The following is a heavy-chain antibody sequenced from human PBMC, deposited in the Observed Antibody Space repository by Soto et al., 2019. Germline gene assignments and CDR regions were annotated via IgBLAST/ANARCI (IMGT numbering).Heavy chain of an antibody. V-gene: IGHV3-30-3*01. D-gene: IGHD1-1*01. CDR2: ISYDGSNK. Sequence: GGSLRLSCAASGFTFSSYAMHWVRQAPGKGLEWVAVISYDGSNKYYADSVKGRFTISRDNSKNTLYLQMNSLRAEDTAVYYCARGTVIDAFDIWGQGTMVTVSS. CDR1: GFTFSSYA. CDR3: ARGTVIDAFDI. J-gene: IGHJ3*02.